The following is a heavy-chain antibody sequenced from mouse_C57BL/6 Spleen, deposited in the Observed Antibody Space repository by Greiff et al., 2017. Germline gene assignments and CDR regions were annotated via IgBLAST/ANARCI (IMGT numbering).Heavy chain of an antibody. CDR2: IHPSDSVT. J-gene: IGHJ3*01. Sequence: QVQLQQPGAELVKPGASVKVSCKASGYTFTSYWMHWVKQRPGQGLEWIGRIHPSDSVTNYNQKFKGKATLTVDKSSSTAYMQLSSLTSEDSAVYYCANNPPPKGTWFAYWGQWTLVTVSA. V-gene: IGHV1-74*01. CDR3: ANNPPPKGTWFAY. CDR1: GYTFTSYW.